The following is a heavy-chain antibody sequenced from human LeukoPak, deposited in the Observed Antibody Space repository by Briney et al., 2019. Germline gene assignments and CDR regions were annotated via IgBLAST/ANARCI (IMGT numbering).Heavy chain of an antibody. V-gene: IGHV4-4*07. CDR2: IYTSGST. CDR1: GGSIRSYY. J-gene: IGHJ4*02. CDR3: ARESGTVEEYYFDY. Sequence: SETLSLTCTVSGGSIRSYYWSWVRQPAGKGLEWIGRIYTSGSTNYNPSLKSRVTMSVDTSKNQFSLKLSSVTAADTAVYYCARESGTVEEYYFDYWGQGTLVTVSS.